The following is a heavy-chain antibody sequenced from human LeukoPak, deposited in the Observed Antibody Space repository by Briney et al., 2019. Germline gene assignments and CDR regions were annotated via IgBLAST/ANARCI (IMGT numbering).Heavy chain of an antibody. Sequence: GESLQISCKGSGYSFTSYWIGWVRPMPGKGLEWMGIIYPGDSDTRYSPSFQGQVTISADKSISTAYLQWSSLKASDTAMYYCARQILHSSGGCWGAEDYWGQGTLVTVSS. CDR1: GYSFTSYW. CDR3: ARQILHSSGGCWGAEDY. CDR2: IYPGDSDT. D-gene: IGHD6-19*01. J-gene: IGHJ4*02. V-gene: IGHV5-51*01.